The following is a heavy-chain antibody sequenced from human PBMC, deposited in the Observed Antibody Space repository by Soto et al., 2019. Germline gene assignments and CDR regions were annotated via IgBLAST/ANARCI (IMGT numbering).Heavy chain of an antibody. CDR2: ISTSGTYV. Sequence: EVQLVESGGGLVKPGESLPLSCAASGFAFITSNMNWVRQAPGKGLEWVSSISTSGTYVFYAGSVRGRFTIFRDDAKNSLHLQMNSLRAEDTALYYCATIGDRDGFDLWGQGTAVTVSA. V-gene: IGHV3-21*06. J-gene: IGHJ3*01. CDR3: ATIGDRDGFDL. CDR1: GFAFITSN. D-gene: IGHD4-17*01.